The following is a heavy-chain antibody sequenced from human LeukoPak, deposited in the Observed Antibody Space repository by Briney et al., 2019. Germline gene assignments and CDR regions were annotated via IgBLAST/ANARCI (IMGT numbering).Heavy chain of an antibody. CDR2: IRGDGGTA. V-gene: IGHV3-74*01. CDR3: ARDPGSYFLPYYYYMDV. D-gene: IGHD1-26*01. CDR1: GFTFSSYW. J-gene: IGHJ6*03. Sequence: GGSLRLSCAASGFTFSSYWMHWVRQAPGKGVEWVSRIRGDGGTASYADSVRGRFTISRDNANNMLYLQMNSLSAEDTALYYCARDPGSYFLPYYYYMDVWGKGTTVTVSS.